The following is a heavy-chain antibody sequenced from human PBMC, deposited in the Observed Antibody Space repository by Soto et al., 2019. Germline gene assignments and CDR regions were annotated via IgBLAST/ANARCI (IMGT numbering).Heavy chain of an antibody. CDR1: GFTFSSYG. CDR2: IWYDGSNK. Sequence: GGSLRLSCAASGFTFSSYGMHWVRQAPGKGLEWVAVIWYDGSNKYYADSVKGRFTISRDNSKNTLYLQMNSLRAEDTAVYYCARGHWALEYDYDIDYWGQGTLVTVSS. V-gene: IGHV3-33*01. D-gene: IGHD4-17*01. J-gene: IGHJ4*02. CDR3: ARGHWALEYDYDIDY.